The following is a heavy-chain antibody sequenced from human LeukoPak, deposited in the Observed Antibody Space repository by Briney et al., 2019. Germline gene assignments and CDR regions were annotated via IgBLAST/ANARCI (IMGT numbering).Heavy chain of an antibody. CDR3: ARGGQWAHVWFDY. D-gene: IGHD1-26*01. Sequence: PSETLSLTCTVSGGSISSSSYYWGWIRQPPGKGLEWIGSIYYSGSTYYNPSLKSRVTISVDTSKNQFSLKLSSVTAADTAVYYCARGGQWAHVWFDYWGQGTLVTVSS. J-gene: IGHJ4*02. CDR1: GGSISSSSYY. CDR2: IYYSGST. V-gene: IGHV4-39*07.